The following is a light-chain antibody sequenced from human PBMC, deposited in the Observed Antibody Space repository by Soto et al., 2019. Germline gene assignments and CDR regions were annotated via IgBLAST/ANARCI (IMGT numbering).Light chain of an antibody. Sequence: DIQMTQSPSSLSASVGDRVTITCQASQDISNYLNWYQQKPGKAPKLLIYDASNLETGVPSRFSGSGSGTDFTFTISSRQPEDIATYYCQQYDNLLEGLTFGGGTKVEIK. J-gene: IGKJ4*01. CDR1: QDISNY. V-gene: IGKV1-33*01. CDR2: DAS. CDR3: QQYDNLLEGLT.